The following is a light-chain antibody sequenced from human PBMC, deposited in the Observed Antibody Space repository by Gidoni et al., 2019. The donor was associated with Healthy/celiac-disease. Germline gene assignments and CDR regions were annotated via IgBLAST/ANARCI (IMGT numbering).Light chain of an antibody. V-gene: IGKV3-11*01. CDR2: DAS. CDR3: QQSSNWPPIT. CDR1: QSVSSY. J-gene: IGKJ5*01. Sequence: IVLTQSPATLSLSPGEIATLSCSASQSVSSYLAWYQQKPGQAPRLLIDDASNSATGIPARFSGSGARTDFTSTSSRLEHEDFAVYYCQQSSNWPPITFGQGTRLEIK.